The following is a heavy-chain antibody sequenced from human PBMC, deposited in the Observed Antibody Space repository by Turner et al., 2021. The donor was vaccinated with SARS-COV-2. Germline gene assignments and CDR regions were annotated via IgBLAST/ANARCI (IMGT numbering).Heavy chain of an antibody. CDR3: ARGRDDYIGGSPTPTYYFDY. CDR1: GGSFCGYY. Sequence: QVQLQQWGAGLLKPSETLSLTCAVYGGSFCGYYLSFIRQPPGKGLEGIGEIHHGGKTNYNPSLQSRVITSVDTSKNHFYLKLTSVTDADTAVYYCARGRDDYIGGSPTPTYYFDYWGQGTLVTVSS. J-gene: IGHJ4*02. V-gene: IGHV4-34*01. D-gene: IGHD3-16*01. CDR2: IHHGGKT.